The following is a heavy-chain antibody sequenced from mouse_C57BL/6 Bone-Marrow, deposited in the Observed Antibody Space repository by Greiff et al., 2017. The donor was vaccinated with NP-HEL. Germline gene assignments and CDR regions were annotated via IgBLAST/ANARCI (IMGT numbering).Heavy chain of an antibody. D-gene: IGHD2-5*01. CDR3: ARGYSNYFYYAMDY. CDR2: IDPSDSYT. J-gene: IGHJ4*01. V-gene: IGHV1-69*01. CDR1: GYTFTSYW. Sequence: QVQLKESGAELVMPGASVKLSCKASGYTFTSYWMHWVKQRPGQGLEWIGEIDPSDSYTNYNQKFKGKSTLTVDKSSSTAYMQLSSLTSEDSAVYYCARGYSNYFYYAMDYWGQGTSVTVSS.